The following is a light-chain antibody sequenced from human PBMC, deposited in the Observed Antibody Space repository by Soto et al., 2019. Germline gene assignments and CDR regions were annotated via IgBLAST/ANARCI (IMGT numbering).Light chain of an antibody. J-gene: IGKJ2*01. V-gene: IGKV1-39*01. Sequence: DIQMTQSPSSLSASVGDRVTITCRARQSISSSLNWYQQKPGKAPKLLIYAASSLQSGVPSRFSGSGSGTDFTLTISSLQPEDFATDYCQQSYSTPYTFGQGTKLEIK. CDR3: QQSYSTPYT. CDR1: QSISSS. CDR2: AAS.